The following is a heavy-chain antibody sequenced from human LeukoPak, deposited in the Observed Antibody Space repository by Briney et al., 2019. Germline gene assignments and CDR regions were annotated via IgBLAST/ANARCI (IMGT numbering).Heavy chain of an antibody. CDR1: GFTFSSYA. CDR2: ISGSGGST. D-gene: IGHD3-10*01. Sequence: PGGSLRLSCAASGFTFSSYAMSWVRQAPGKGLEWVSAISGSGGSTYYADSVKGRFTISRDNSKNTLYLQMNSLRAEDTAVYYCAKLAVLLWFGEDNWYFDLWGRGTLVTVSS. V-gene: IGHV3-23*01. CDR3: AKLAVLLWFGEDNWYFDL. J-gene: IGHJ2*01.